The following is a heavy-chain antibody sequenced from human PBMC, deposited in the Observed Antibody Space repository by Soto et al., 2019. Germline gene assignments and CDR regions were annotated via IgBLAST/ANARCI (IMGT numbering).Heavy chain of an antibody. D-gene: IGHD6-13*01. CDR1: GGTFSSYT. CDR2: IIPILGIA. V-gene: IGHV1-69*08. CDR3: ARDLGGAAAGIDY. Sequence: QVQLVQSGAEVQKPGSSVKVSCKASGGTFSSYTISWVRQAPGQGLEWMGRIIPILGIANYAQKFQGRVTITADKSTSTAYMELSSLRSEDTAVYYCARDLGGAAAGIDYWGQGTLVTVSS. J-gene: IGHJ4*02.